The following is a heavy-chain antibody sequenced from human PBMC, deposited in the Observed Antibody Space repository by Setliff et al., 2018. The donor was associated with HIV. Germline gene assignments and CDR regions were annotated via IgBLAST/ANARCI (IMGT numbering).Heavy chain of an antibody. Sequence: GESLKISCAASGLIFSSYEMNWVRQAPGKGLEWISFIGGHGSIIHYADSVKGRFTISRDNAKNSVYLQMHSLRVEDTAVYYCAAVPWGHSSLIIDHWGQGTPVTAPQ. CDR1: GLIFSSYE. J-gene: IGHJ4*02. CDR3: AAVPWGHSSLIIDH. V-gene: IGHV3-48*03. D-gene: IGHD3-16*01. CDR2: IGGHGSII.